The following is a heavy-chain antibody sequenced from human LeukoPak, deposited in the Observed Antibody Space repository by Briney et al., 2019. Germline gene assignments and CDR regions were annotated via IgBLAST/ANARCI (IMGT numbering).Heavy chain of an antibody. D-gene: IGHD1-26*01. V-gene: IGHV1-46*01. CDR1: GYTFTSYY. CDR3: ARIPLPRGGSYFLDY. J-gene: IGHJ4*02. CDR2: INPSGGST. Sequence: ASVKVSCKASGYTFTSYYMHWVRQAPGQGLEWMGIINPSGGSTSYAQKFQGRVAMTRDTSTSTVYMELSSLRSEDTAVYYCARIPLPRGGSYFLDYWGQGTLVTVSS.